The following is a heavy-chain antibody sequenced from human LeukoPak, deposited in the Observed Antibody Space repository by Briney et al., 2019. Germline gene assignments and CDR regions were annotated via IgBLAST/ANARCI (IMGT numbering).Heavy chain of an antibody. CDR2: INPNSGGT. V-gene: IGHV1-2*04. Sequence: ASVKVSCKASGYTFTGYYMHWVRQAPGQGLEWMGWINPNSGGTNYAQKFQGWVTMTRDTSISTAYMELSRLRSDDTAVYYCARTKPPSGYSSSWHTLHFDYWGQGTLVTVSS. CDR3: ARTKPPSGYSSSWHTLHFDY. J-gene: IGHJ4*02. D-gene: IGHD6-13*01. CDR1: GYTFTGYY.